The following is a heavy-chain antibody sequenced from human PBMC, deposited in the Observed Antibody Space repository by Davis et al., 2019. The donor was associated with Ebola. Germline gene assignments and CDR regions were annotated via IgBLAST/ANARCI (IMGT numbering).Heavy chain of an antibody. D-gene: IGHD4-17*01. Sequence: ASVKVSCKASGYTFTSYYMHWVRHAPGQGLEWMGIINPSGGSTSYAQKFQGRVTMTRDTSTSTVFMELSSLRSEDTAVYYCARNCPRPPATVTTYLDYYYGMDVWGQGTTVTVSS. J-gene: IGHJ6*02. CDR1: GYTFTSYY. CDR3: ARNCPRPPATVTTYLDYYYGMDV. CDR2: INPSGGST. V-gene: IGHV1-46*01.